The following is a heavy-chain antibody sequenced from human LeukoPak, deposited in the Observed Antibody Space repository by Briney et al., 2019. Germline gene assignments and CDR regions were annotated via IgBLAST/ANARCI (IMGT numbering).Heavy chain of an antibody. D-gene: IGHD5-18*01. J-gene: IGHJ6*03. Sequence: GGSLRLSCAASGFTFSSYGMSWVRQAPGKGLEWVSAISGSGGSTYYADSVKGRFTISRDNSKNTLYLQMNSLRAEDTAVYYCSRAGGGYSYGYYMDVWGKGTTVSIS. CDR3: SRAGGGYSYGYYMDV. V-gene: IGHV3-23*01. CDR2: ISGSGGST. CDR1: GFTFSSYG.